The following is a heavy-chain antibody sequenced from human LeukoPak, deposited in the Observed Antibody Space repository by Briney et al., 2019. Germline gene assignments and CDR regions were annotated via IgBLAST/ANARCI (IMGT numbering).Heavy chain of an antibody. V-gene: IGHV3-23*01. Sequence: GGSLSLSCAASGFTFSSYAMSWVRQAPGKGLEWVSAISGSGGSTYYADSVKGRFTISRDNSKNTVYLKMNRLRAEDTAVYYCAKEGENWGSHYFDYWGQGTLVTVSS. CDR3: AKEGENWGSHYFDY. J-gene: IGHJ4*02. D-gene: IGHD7-27*01. CDR1: GFTFSSYA. CDR2: ISGSGGST.